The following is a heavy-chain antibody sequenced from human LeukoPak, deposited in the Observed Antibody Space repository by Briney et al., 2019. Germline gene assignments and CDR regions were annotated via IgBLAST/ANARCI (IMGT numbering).Heavy chain of an antibody. CDR3: VRRQWLGHFDS. CDR1: NGSISSRNW. J-gene: IGHJ4*02. Sequence: PSETLSLTCAVSNGSISSRNWWTWVRQPPGQGLEWIAEIYHSGGTNSNPSLKSRVTISVDKSKNQFSLTVNSVTAADTAVYYCVRRQWLGHFDSWGQGSLVTVSS. V-gene: IGHV4-4*02. D-gene: IGHD6-19*01. CDR2: IYHSGGT.